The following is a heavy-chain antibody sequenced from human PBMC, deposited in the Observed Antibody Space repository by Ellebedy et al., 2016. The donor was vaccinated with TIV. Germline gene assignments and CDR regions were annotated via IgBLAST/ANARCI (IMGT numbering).Heavy chain of an antibody. CDR3: AIDRTYAY. Sequence: AASVKVSCKASGYTFTGYYMHWVRQAPGQGLEWMGWINPNSGDTKYAQKFQGRVTVTRDTSISTAYIELSSLRSDDTAVYYCAIDRTYAYWGQGTLVTVSS. D-gene: IGHD2-2*01. CDR1: GYTFTGYY. CDR2: INPNSGDT. J-gene: IGHJ4*02. V-gene: IGHV1-2*02.